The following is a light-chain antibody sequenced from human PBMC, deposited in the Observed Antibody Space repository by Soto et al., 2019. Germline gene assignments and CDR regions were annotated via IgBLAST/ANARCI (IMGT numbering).Light chain of an antibody. Sequence: EIVLAQSPATLPLSPGERATLSCRASQSVSSNYLSWYQQKLGQAPRLLIYGASTRATGIPARFSGSGSGTDFTLTISRLEPEDFAVYYCQQYGSSPWTFGQGTKVDIK. CDR1: QSVSSNY. J-gene: IGKJ1*01. CDR3: QQYGSSPWT. CDR2: GAS. V-gene: IGKV3-20*01.